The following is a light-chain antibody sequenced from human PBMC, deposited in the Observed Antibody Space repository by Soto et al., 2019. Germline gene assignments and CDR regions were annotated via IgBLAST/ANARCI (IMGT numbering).Light chain of an antibody. Sequence: IVMTQSPATLSVSPGERATLSCRASQSVSSNLAWYQQKPGQAPRLLIYGVSTRATGIPARFSGSGSGTEFTLTISSLEPEDFAVYYCQQRSNWPPITFGQGTRLENK. V-gene: IGKV3-15*01. CDR1: QSVSSN. CDR2: GVS. J-gene: IGKJ5*01. CDR3: QQRSNWPPIT.